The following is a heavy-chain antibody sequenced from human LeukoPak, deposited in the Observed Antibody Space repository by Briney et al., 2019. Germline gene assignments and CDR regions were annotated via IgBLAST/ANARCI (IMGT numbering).Heavy chain of an antibody. CDR2: INHSGST. J-gene: IGHJ3*02. CDR3: AGYGTIAATETPDAFDI. V-gene: IGHV4-34*01. D-gene: IGHD6-13*01. Sequence: PSETLSLTCAVYGGSFSGYYWSWIRQPPGKGLEWIGEINHSGSTNYNPSLKSRVTISVDTSKNQFSLKLSSVTAADTAVYYCAGYGTIAATETPDAFDIWGQGTMVTVSS. CDR1: GGSFSGYY.